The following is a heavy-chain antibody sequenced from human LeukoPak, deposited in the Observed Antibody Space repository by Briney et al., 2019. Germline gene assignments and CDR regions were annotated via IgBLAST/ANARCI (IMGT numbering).Heavy chain of an antibody. D-gene: IGHD1-26*01. CDR3: AKGIVGAIQFDY. V-gene: IGHV3-23*01. CDR2: ISNSGGST. CDR1: GFTFSTYG. Sequence: GGSLRLSCAVSGFTFSTYGMSWVRQAPGKGLEWVSSISNSGGSTYYADSVKGRFTISRDDSKNTLHLQMNSLRAEDTAVYYCAKGIVGAIQFDYWGQGTLVTVSS. J-gene: IGHJ4*02.